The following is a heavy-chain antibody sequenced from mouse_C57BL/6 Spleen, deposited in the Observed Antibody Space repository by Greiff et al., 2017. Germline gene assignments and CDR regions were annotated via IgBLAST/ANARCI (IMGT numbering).Heavy chain of an antibody. J-gene: IGHJ2*01. D-gene: IGHD1-1*01. CDR1: GYTFTSYW. CDR2: IDPNSGGT. CDR3: ARNYGSRGGYYFGC. V-gene: IGHV1-72*01. Sequence: VQLQQSGAELVKPGASVMLSCKASGYTFTSYWMHWVKQRPGRGLEWIGRIDPNSGGTKYNEKFKSKATRTVDKPSSTAYMRLSSLTSEDSAVSYCARNYGSRGGYYFGCWGKGATLTVS.